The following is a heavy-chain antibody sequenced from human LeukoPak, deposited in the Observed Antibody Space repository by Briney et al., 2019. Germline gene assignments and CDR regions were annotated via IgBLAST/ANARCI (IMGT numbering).Heavy chain of an antibody. J-gene: IGHJ6*03. Sequence: GGSLRLSCTASGFTFGDYAMSWVRQAPGKGLEWVGFIRGKAYGGTTEYAASVKGRFTISRDDSKSIAYLQMNSLKTEDTAVYYCTREVVVPAAMGDYYYYYMDVWGKGTTVTVSS. D-gene: IGHD2-2*01. V-gene: IGHV3-49*04. CDR1: GFTFGDYA. CDR2: IRGKAYGGTT. CDR3: TREVVVPAAMGDYYYYYMDV.